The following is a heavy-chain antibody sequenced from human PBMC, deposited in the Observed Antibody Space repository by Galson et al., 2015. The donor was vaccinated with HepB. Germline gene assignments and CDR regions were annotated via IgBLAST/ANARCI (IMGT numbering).Heavy chain of an antibody. D-gene: IGHD3-3*01. Sequence: SLRLSCAASGFTFSSHAMSWVRQAPGKGLEWVSGISGSGDTTYYAGSVEGRFTISRDNSKNTLYMQINSLTAEDTAVYYCAKRISITFFGPGKNCMDVWGKGTTVTVSS. CDR1: GFTFSSHA. V-gene: IGHV3-23*01. J-gene: IGHJ6*03. CDR2: ISGSGDTT. CDR3: AKRISITFFGPGKNCMDV.